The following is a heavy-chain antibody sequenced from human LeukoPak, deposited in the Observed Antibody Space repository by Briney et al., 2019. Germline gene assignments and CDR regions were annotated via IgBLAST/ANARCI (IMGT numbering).Heavy chain of an antibody. CDR1: GFTFSSHN. D-gene: IGHD1-1*01. Sequence: RTGGSLRLSCAASGFTFSSHNMNWVRQAPMKGLEWVSSIGTDGSYIYYADSVQGRFTISRDNAKNSLYLQMNSLTAEDTAVYYCARKMKTGGRVGTFDIWGQGTMVTVSS. V-gene: IGHV3-21*01. J-gene: IGHJ3*02. CDR3: ARKMKTGGRVGTFDI. CDR2: IGTDGSYI.